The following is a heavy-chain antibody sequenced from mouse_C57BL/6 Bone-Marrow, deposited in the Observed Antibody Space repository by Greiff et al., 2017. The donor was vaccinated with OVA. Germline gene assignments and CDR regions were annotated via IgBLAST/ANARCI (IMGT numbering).Heavy chain of an antibody. CDR3: ARGGFFTTVVAKAMDY. J-gene: IGHJ4*01. Sequence: EVQGVESGGGLVQPGGSLKLSCAASGFTFSDYYMYWVRQTPEKRLEWVAYISNGGGSTYYPDTVKGRFTISRDNAKNTLYLQMSRLKSEDTAMYYCARGGFFTTVVAKAMDYWGQGTSVTVSS. D-gene: IGHD1-1*01. CDR2: ISNGGGST. V-gene: IGHV5-12*01. CDR1: GFTFSDYY.